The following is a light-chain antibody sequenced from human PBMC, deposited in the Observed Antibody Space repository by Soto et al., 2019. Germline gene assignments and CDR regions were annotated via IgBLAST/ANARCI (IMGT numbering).Light chain of an antibody. CDR2: AAS. V-gene: IGKV1-6*01. Sequence: AIPMTQSPFSLSASVGDRVTITCRASQGIGNDLDWYQQKPGRAPNLLIYAASSLQSGVPSRFSGSRSGTDFTLTISSRQPEDSATYYCLQNYNYPYTFGQGTKLEIK. J-gene: IGKJ2*01. CDR3: LQNYNYPYT. CDR1: QGIGND.